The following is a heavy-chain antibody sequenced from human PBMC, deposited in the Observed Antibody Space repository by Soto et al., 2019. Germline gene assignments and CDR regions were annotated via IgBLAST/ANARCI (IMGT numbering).Heavy chain of an antibody. CDR1: GGSISRGGYY. CDR2: ISYSGGT. J-gene: IGHJ6*03. Sequence: QVQLQESGPGLVKPSQTLSLTCTVSGGSISRGGYYWSWIRQHPGKGLEWIGYISYSGGTYYNPSLKSRVTISVDTSENQFSLRLSSVTAADAAVYYCARKDSGYVDYTDVWGKGTTVTVSS. CDR3: ARKDSGYVDYTDV. V-gene: IGHV4-31*03. D-gene: IGHD5-12*01.